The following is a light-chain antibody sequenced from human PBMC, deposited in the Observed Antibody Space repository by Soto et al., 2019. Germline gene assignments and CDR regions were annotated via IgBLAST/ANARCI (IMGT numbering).Light chain of an antibody. V-gene: IGKV1-39*01. CDR3: QQTYRSPFT. Sequence: DIQMTQSPSSLSASVGDNVTMSCRASQNILTYLNWYQQNPGRAPKLLIFGASILQDGVPSRFSVIGSGTEFTLTNTSLRPEDFATYFCQQTYRSPFTFGPGTKVDVK. CDR1: QNILTY. CDR2: GAS. J-gene: IGKJ3*01.